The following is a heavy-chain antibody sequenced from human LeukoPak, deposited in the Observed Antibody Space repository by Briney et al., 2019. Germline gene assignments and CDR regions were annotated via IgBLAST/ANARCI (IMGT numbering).Heavy chain of an antibody. J-gene: IGHJ4*02. CDR1: GGSISSSSYY. D-gene: IGHD1-26*01. Sequence: PSETLSLTCTVSGGSISSSSYYWGWIRQPPGKGLEWIASISYSWITYYNPSLKSRVIISVDTSKNQLSLKLSSVTAADTAVYYCARHIVGATMRIDYWGQGTLVTVSS. V-gene: IGHV4-39*01. CDR2: ISYSWIT. CDR3: ARHIVGATMRIDY.